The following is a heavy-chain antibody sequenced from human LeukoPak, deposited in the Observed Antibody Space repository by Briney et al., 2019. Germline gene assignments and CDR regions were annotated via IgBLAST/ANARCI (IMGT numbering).Heavy chain of an antibody. Sequence: GESLKISCKGSANSFTSYWIGWVRQMPGKGLEWMGIIYPGDSETRYSPSFQGHVTISVDKFISTAYLEWSSLKASDTAMYYCATTTDSSGWYRGFDLWGQGTLVTVSS. CDR3: ATTTDSSGWYRGFDL. CDR1: ANSFTSYW. V-gene: IGHV5-51*01. J-gene: IGHJ5*02. CDR2: IYPGDSET. D-gene: IGHD6-19*01.